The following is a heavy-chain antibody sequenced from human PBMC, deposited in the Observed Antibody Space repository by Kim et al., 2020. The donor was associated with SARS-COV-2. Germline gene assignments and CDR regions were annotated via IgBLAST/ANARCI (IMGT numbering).Heavy chain of an antibody. J-gene: IGHJ6*02. Sequence: GRFTISRDNSKNTLYLQMNSLRAEDTAVYYCAKDGRSGSYGNYYYYGMDVWGQGTTVTVSS. D-gene: IGHD1-26*01. V-gene: IGHV3-30*02. CDR3: AKDGRSGSYGNYYYYGMDV.